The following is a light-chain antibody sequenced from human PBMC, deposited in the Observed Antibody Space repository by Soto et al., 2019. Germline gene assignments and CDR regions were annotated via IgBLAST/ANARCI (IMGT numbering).Light chain of an antibody. CDR3: QQYGSSPWT. V-gene: IGKV3-20*01. Sequence: EIVLTHSPGTLSLSPWEIATLSCRASQAIRSDLAWYQQKPGQAPRLLIYGASSRATGIPDRFSGSGSGTDFTLTISRLEPEDFAVYYCQQYGSSPWTFGQGTKVDIK. J-gene: IGKJ1*01. CDR1: QAIRSD. CDR2: GAS.